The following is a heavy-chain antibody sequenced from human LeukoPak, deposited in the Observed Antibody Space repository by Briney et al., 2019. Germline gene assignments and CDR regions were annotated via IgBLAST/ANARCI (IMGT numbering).Heavy chain of an antibody. CDR2: INPNSGGT. V-gene: IGHV1-2*02. D-gene: IGHD6-6*01. Sequence: ASVKVSCKASGYTFTGYYMHWVRQAPGQGHERMGWINPNSGGTNYAQKFQGRVTMTRDTSISTAYMELSRLRSDDTAVYYCARGVGAARRGFAVRYWGQGTLVTVSS. J-gene: IGHJ4*02. CDR3: ARGVGAARRGFAVRY. CDR1: GYTFTGYY.